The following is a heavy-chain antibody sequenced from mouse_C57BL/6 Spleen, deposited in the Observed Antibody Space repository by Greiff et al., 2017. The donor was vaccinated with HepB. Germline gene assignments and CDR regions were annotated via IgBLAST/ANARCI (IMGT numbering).Heavy chain of an antibody. D-gene: IGHD4-1*01. CDR3: SRTGTNSCYFDY. CDR2: INPYNRGT. Sequence: EVQLQQSGPVLVKPGASVKMSCKASGYTFTDYYMNWVKQSHGKSLEWIGVINPYNRGTSYNQKFKGKATLTVDKSSSTAYMEFNSLTSEDSAVYYVSRTGTNSCYFDYWGQGTTLTVSS. V-gene: IGHV1-19*01. J-gene: IGHJ2*01. CDR1: GYTFTDYY.